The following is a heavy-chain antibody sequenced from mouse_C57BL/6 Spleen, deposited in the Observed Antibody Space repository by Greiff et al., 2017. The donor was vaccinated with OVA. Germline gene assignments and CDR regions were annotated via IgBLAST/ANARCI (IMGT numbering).Heavy chain of an antibody. CDR1: GYTFTDYN. V-gene: IGHV1-22*01. J-gene: IGHJ1*03. D-gene: IGHD1-1*01. CDR2: INPNNGGT. CDR3: AMYYGSSYVWYFDV. Sequence: EVKLVESGPELVKPGASVKMSCKASGYTFTDYNMHWVKQSHGKSLEWIGYINPNNGGTSYNQKFKGKATLTVNKSSSTAYMELRSLTSEDSAVYYCAMYYGSSYVWYFDVWGTGTTVTVSS.